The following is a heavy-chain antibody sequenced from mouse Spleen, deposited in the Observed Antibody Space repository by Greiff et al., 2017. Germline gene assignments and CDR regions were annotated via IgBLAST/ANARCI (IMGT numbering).Heavy chain of an antibody. J-gene: IGHJ4*01. D-gene: IGHD1-1*01. CDR3: ARHEDYYDVGIDY. V-gene: IGHV1-62-2*01. CDR2: FYPGRGSI. CDR1: GCTFTEYT. Sequence: RVKPGASVKLSCKASGCTFTEYTIHGVKQRSGQGLEWIGWFYPGRGSIKYNEKFKDKVTLTADKSSSTVYMELSRFTSEDSAVYLRARHEDYYDVGIDYGCKGPSVTVSS.